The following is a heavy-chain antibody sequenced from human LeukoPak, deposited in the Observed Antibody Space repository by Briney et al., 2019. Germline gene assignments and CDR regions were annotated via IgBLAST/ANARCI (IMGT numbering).Heavy chain of an antibody. Sequence: GASVKVSCKASGYTFTGYYMHWVRQAPGQGLEWMGWINPNNGGTNYAQRFQGRVTMTRDTSISTAYMELSRLRSDDTAVYYCARAGAPLDASDIWGQGTMVTVSS. D-gene: IGHD3-10*01. CDR2: INPNNGGT. CDR1: GYTFTGYY. J-gene: IGHJ3*02. V-gene: IGHV1-2*02. CDR3: ARAGAPLDASDI.